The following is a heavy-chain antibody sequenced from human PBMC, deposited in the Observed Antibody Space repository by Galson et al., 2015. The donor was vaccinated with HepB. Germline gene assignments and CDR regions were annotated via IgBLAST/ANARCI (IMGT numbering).Heavy chain of an antibody. CDR1: GFDFTYGW. CDR2: INSQKDGGTT. CDR3: ATSLGFGYGASTVAVDY. D-gene: IGHD3-10*01. V-gene: IGHV3-15*01. Sequence: SLRLSCAASGFDFTYGWMSWVRQAPGKGLEWVGRINSQKDGGTTDYGAPVKGRFSISSEDSKNMLYLNMNSLTTEDTGVYYCATSLGFGYGASTVAVDYWGQGTLVTVSS. J-gene: IGHJ4*02.